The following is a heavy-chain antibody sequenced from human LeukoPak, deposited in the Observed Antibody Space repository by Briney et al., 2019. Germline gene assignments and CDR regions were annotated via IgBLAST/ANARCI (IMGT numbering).Heavy chain of an antibody. CDR2: IYSGGST. D-gene: IGHD6-19*01. CDR3: ARARAPDSSGWSLTFDY. CDR1: GFTVSSNY. V-gene: IGHV3-53*01. J-gene: IGHJ4*02. Sequence: PGGSLRLSCAASGFTVSSNYMSWVRQAPGKGLEWVSVIYSGGSTYYADSVKGRFTISRDNSKNTLYLQMNSLRAEDTAVYYCARARAPDSSGWSLTFDYWGQGTLVTVSS.